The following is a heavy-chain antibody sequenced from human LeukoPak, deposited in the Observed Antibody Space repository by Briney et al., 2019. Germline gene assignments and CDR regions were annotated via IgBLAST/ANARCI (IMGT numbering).Heavy chain of an antibody. CDR2: INPNSGGT. CDR3: ARGPSSVYQQVFGDY. J-gene: IGHJ4*02. Sequence: GASVKVSCKASGYTFTGYYMHWVRQAPGQGLEWMGWINPNSGGTNYAQKFQGRVTMTRDTSISTAYMELSRLRSDDTAVYYCARGPSSVYQQVFGDYWGQGTLVTVSS. CDR1: GYTFTGYY. V-gene: IGHV1-2*02. D-gene: IGHD2-2*01.